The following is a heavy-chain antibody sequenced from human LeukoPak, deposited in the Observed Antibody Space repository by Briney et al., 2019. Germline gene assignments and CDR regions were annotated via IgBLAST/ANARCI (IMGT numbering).Heavy chain of an antibody. CDR2: IIPIFGTA. V-gene: IGHV1-69*13. CDR1: GYTFTSYG. CDR3: AREPRTYNWFDP. J-gene: IGHJ5*02. Sequence: GASVKVSCKASGYTFTSYGISWVRQAPGQGLEWMGGIIPIFGTANYAQKFQGRVTITAVESTSTAYMELSSLRSEDTAVYYCAREPRTYNWFDPWGQGTLVTVSS. D-gene: IGHD1-1*01.